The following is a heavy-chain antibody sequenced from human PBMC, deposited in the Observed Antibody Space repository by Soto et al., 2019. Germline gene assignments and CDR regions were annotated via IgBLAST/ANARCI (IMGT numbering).Heavy chain of an antibody. V-gene: IGHV4-34*01. Sequence: PLETLSLTCAVYGESFSDNHWSWIRQPPGKGLEWIGEVSHSGYTVYNPSLKSRVTISLGTSNNQFSLKLISATAADTAVYFCAKGGRLRSPFGLWGQGTLVTVSS. CDR2: VSHSGYT. D-gene: IGHD4-17*01. J-gene: IGHJ4*02. CDR1: GESFSDNH. CDR3: AKGGRLRSPFGL.